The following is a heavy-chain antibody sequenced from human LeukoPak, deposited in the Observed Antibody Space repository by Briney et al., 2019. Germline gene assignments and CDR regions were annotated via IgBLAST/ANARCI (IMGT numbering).Heavy chain of an antibody. J-gene: IGHJ4*02. V-gene: IGHV4-34*01. D-gene: IGHD6-13*01. Sequence: PSETLSLTCAVYGESFSGYYWSWIRQPPGKALEWIGEISHSGSTNYNPSLGSRVTISVDASKNQFSLKLNSVTPEDTAVYYCESLQYGWSSSCQTRGPDFDYWGQGTLVTVSS. CDR3: ESLQYGWSSSCQTRGPDFDY. CDR1: GESFSGYY. CDR2: ISHSGST.